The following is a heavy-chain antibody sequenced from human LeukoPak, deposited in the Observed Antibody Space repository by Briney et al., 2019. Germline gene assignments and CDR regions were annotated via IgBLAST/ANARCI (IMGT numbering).Heavy chain of an antibody. J-gene: IGHJ6*02. CDR2: ISAYNGNT. CDR1: GYTFTSYG. D-gene: IGHD2-2*01. V-gene: IGHV1-18*01. Sequence: GSVKDSCKACGYTFTSYGISGVRQAPGQGLEWMGWISAYNGNTNYAQKLQGRVTMTTDTSTSTAYMELRSLRSDNTAVYYWARDLYIVVVPAATCYYYYGMDVWGQGTTVTVSS. CDR3: ARDLYIVVVPAATCYYYYGMDV.